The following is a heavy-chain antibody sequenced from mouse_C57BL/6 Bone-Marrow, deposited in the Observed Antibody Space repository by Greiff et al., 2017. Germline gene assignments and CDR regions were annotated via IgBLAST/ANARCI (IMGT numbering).Heavy chain of an antibody. V-gene: IGHV6-3*01. Sequence: EVKLMESGGGLVQPGGSMKLSCVASGFTFSNYWMNWVRQSPEKGLEWVAQIRLKSDNYATHYAESVKGRFTISRDDSKSSVYLQMNNLRAEDTGIYYCTELRYPYYAMDYWGQGTSVTVSS. CDR1: GFTFSNYW. D-gene: IGHD1-1*01. CDR2: IRLKSDNYAT. J-gene: IGHJ4*01. CDR3: TELRYPYYAMDY.